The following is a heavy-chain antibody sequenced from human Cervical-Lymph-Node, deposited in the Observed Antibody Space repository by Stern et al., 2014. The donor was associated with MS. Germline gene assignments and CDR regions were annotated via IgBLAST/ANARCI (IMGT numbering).Heavy chain of an antibody. CDR1: GFTFSDYG. V-gene: IGHV3-33*01. Sequence: VQLVESGGGVVQPGKSLRLSCEASGFTFSDYGMHWVRQSPVKGLEWVALIWYDGSDKYYAESVKGRFTISRDNSKNTLYLQMNSLRAEDTALYYCARESDYGDNRPLDVWGQGTLVTVSS. CDR3: ARESDYGDNRPLDV. D-gene: IGHD4-23*01. J-gene: IGHJ4*02. CDR2: IWYDGSDK.